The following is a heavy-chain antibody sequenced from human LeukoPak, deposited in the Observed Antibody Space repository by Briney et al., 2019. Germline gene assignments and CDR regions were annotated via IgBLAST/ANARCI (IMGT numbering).Heavy chain of an antibody. J-gene: IGHJ6*03. CDR2: IYYSGST. CDR3: AGKCSGGSCYVDEYYYYYMDV. D-gene: IGHD2-15*01. CDR1: GGSISSSSYY. V-gene: IGHV4-39*07. Sequence: SETLSLTCTVSGGSISSSSYYWGWIRQPPGKGLEWIGSIYYSGSTYYNPSLKSRVTISVDTSKNQFSLKLSSVTAADTAVYYCAGKCSGGSCYVDEYYYYYMDVWGKGTTVTVSS.